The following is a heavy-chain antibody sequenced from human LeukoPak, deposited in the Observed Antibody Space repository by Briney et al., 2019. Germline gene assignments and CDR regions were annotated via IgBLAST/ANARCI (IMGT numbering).Heavy chain of an antibody. Sequence: GGSLRLSCAASGFTFSSYGMRWVRQAPGKGLEWVAFIRYDGSNKYYADSVKGRFTISRDNSKNTLYLQMNSLRAEDTAVYYCAKDREMATIIDYWGQGTLVTVSS. CDR3: AKDREMATIIDY. D-gene: IGHD5-24*01. CDR2: IRYDGSNK. J-gene: IGHJ4*02. V-gene: IGHV3-30*02. CDR1: GFTFSSYG.